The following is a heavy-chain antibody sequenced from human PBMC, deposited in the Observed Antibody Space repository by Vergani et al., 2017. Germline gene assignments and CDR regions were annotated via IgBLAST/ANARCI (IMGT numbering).Heavy chain of an antibody. CDR3: ASTSLYYGSGAIGY. D-gene: IGHD3-10*01. CDR2: IYTSGST. Sequence: QVQLQESGPGLVKTSQTLSLTCTVSGGSIRSGSYYWSWIRQPAGKGLEWIGRIYTSGSTNYNPSLKSRVTISVDTSKNQFSLKLSSVTAADTAVYYCASTSLYYGSGAIGYWGQGTLVTVSS. V-gene: IGHV4-61*02. CDR1: GGSIRSGSYY. J-gene: IGHJ4*02.